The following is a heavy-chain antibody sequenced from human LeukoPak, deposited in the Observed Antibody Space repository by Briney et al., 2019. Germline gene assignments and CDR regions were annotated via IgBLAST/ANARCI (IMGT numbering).Heavy chain of an antibody. CDR1: GGSISSYY. D-gene: IGHD6-13*01. Sequence: PSETLSLTCTVSGGSISSYYWSWIRQPAGKGLEWIGRIYTSGSTNYNPSLKSRVTMSVDTSKNQFSLRVTSVTAADTAVYYCVCSSWAFDFWGQGTLVSVSS. V-gene: IGHV4-4*07. CDR2: IYTSGST. CDR3: VCSSWAFDF. J-gene: IGHJ4*02.